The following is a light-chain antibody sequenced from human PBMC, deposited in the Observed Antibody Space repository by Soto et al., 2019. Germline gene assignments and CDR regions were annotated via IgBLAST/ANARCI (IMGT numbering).Light chain of an antibody. J-gene: IGKJ2*03. V-gene: IGKV3-20*01. CDR3: QQYGSSPLYS. Sequence: DIVLTQSPGTLSLSPGERATLSCRASQSVSSSFLAWYQQKPGQAPRLLIYGASSRATGIPDRFSGSGSGTDFTLTISRLEPADFAVYYCQQYGSSPLYSFGQGTKLEIK. CDR1: QSVSSSF. CDR2: GAS.